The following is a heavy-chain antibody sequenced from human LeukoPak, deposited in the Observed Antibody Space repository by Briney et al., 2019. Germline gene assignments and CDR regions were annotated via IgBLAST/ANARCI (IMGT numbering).Heavy chain of an antibody. CDR2: ISGSGGST. CDR1: GFTFSSYA. V-gene: IGHV3-23*01. J-gene: IGHJ4*02. Sequence: GGSLRLSCAASGFTFSSYAMSWVRQAPGKGLEWVSAISGSGGSTYYADSVKGRSTISRDNSKNTLYLQMNSLRAEDTAVYYCAKGGDIVVVPAARDFDYWGQGTLVTVSS. CDR3: AKGGDIVVVPAARDFDY. D-gene: IGHD2-2*01.